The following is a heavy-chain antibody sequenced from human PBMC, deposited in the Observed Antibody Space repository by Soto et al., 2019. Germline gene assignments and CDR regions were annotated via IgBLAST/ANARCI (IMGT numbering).Heavy chain of an antibody. J-gene: IGHJ4*02. Sequence: QVQLVQSGAEVERPGSSVKVSCKTSGGTTSRYTIGWVRQAPGQGLEWMGNIVPMINKRDYAQKFQGRVTITADKSTRTVYMELNSLRSEDTAVDFCALRTGNWNPLADWGQGTLVTVSS. D-gene: IGHD1-1*01. CDR3: ALRTGNWNPLAD. CDR1: GGTTSRYT. CDR2: IVPMINKR. V-gene: IGHV1-69*02.